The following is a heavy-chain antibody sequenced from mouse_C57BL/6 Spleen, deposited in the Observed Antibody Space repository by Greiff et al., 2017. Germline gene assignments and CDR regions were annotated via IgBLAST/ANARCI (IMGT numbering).Heavy chain of an antibody. J-gene: IGHJ2*01. Sequence: QVQLQQSGPELVKPGASVKISCKASGYAFSSSWMNWVKQRPGKGLEWIGRIYPGDGGTNYNGKFKGKATLTADKASSTAYMQLSSLTSEDSAVYYCARRYSNYDFDDWGQGTTLTDSA. CDR1: GYAFSSSW. V-gene: IGHV1-82*01. CDR2: IYPGDGGT. D-gene: IGHD2-5*01. CDR3: ARRYSNYDFDD.